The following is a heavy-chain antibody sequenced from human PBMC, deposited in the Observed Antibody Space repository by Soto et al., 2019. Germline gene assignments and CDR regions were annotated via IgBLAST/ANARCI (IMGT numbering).Heavy chain of an antibody. Sequence: QVQLVQSGAEVKKPGSSVKVSCKASGGTFSSYAISWVRQAPGQGLEWMGGIIPIFGTATYAQKFQAGVTITADESPSTAYMELSSLRSEDTAVYYWAMGLYCSGGSCYGWFDPWGQGTLVTVSS. J-gene: IGHJ5*02. D-gene: IGHD2-15*01. CDR1: GGTFSSYA. CDR3: AMGLYCSGGSCYGWFDP. V-gene: IGHV1-69*01. CDR2: IIPIFGTA.